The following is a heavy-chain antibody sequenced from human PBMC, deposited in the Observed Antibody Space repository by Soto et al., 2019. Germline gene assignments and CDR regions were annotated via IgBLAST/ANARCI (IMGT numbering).Heavy chain of an antibody. V-gene: IGHV3-64D*06. CDR1: GFTFSSYA. J-gene: IGHJ4*02. CDR2: ISSNGGST. CDR3: VKEEPGTSSVGPFDY. Sequence: QSGGSLRLSCSAPGFTFSSYAMHWVRQAPGKGLEYVSAISSNGGSTYYADSVKGRFTISRDNSKNTLYLQMSSLRAEDTAVYYCVKEEPGTSSVGPFDYWGQGTLVTVSS. D-gene: IGHD1-26*01.